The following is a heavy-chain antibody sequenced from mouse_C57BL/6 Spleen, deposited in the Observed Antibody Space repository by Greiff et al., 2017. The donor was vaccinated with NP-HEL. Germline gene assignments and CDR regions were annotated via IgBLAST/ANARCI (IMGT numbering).Heavy chain of an antibody. D-gene: IGHD3-3*01. J-gene: IGHJ2*01. CDR3: AREGWDYFDY. V-gene: IGHV3-6*01. CDR2: ISYDGSN. CDR1: GYSITSGYY. Sequence: EVKLVESGPGLVKPSQSLSLTCSVTGYSITSGYYWNWIRQFPGNKLEWMGYISYDGSNNYNPSLKNRISITRDTSKNQFFLKLNSVTTEDTATYYCAREGWDYFDYWGQGTTLTVSS.